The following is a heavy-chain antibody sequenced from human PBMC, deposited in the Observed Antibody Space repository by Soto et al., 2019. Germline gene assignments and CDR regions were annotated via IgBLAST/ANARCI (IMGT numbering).Heavy chain of an antibody. D-gene: IGHD2-2*01. CDR3: AKDPPWTVGPLAMDV. Sequence: QPGGSLRLSCVASGFTFSTHAMSWVRQAPGKGLEWVSTFSGSGGNIYYAEAVKGRLTISRDDSKNTLYLQMNGLRVEDTAVYYCAKDPPWTVGPLAMDVWGQGTTVTVSS. V-gene: IGHV3-23*01. CDR1: GFTFSTHA. CDR2: FSGSGGNI. J-gene: IGHJ6*02.